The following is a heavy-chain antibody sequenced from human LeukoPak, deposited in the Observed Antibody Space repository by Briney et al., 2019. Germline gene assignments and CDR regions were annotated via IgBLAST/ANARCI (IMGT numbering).Heavy chain of an antibody. Sequence: GGSLRLSCAASGFTFSDSWMSWVRQAPGKGLEWVANMHQDGSEKDYVDSVKGRFTISRDNARNSLYLQMSSLRAEDTAVYYCATYTHWVAGDVWGQGTTVTVSS. CDR3: ATYTHWVAGDV. V-gene: IGHV3-7*01. J-gene: IGHJ6*02. CDR2: MHQDGSEK. CDR1: GFTFSDSW. D-gene: IGHD3-16*01.